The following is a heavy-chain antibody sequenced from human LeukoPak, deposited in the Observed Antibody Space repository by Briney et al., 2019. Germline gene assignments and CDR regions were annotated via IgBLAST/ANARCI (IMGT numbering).Heavy chain of an antibody. V-gene: IGHV4-34*01. D-gene: IGHD3-22*01. CDR1: GGSFSGYY. J-gene: IGHJ4*02. CDR2: INHSGST. Sequence: SETLSLTCAVYGGSFSGYYWSWIRQPPGKGLEWIGEINHSGSTNYNPSLKSRVTISVDTSKSQFSLKLSSVTAADTAVYYCARVRYGIVVWGQGTLVTVSS. CDR3: ARVRYGIVV.